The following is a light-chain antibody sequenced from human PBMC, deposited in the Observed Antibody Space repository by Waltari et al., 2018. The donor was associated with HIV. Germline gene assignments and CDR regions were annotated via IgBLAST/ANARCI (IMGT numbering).Light chain of an antibody. CDR2: EVT. Sequence: SAPTQPAPVSGSPGQSTPTSRPGTRRYFGGDDLFPWYQQHPGEAPKLIIYEVTKRPSGVSNRFSGSKSGNTASLTISGLQAEDEADYYCCSCPRSGIRYVFGTGTKVTVL. V-gene: IGLV2-23*02. CDR3: CSCPRSGIRYV. CDR1: RRYFGGDDL. J-gene: IGLJ1*01.